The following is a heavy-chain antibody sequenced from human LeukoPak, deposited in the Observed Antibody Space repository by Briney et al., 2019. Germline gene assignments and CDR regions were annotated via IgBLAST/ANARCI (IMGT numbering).Heavy chain of an antibody. J-gene: IGHJ4*02. V-gene: IGHV4-39*01. D-gene: IGHD1-26*01. CDR3: ARRGGSGRAFDY. CDR1: GASISGGTYY. Sequence: SDTLSLTCSVSGASISGGTYYWGWIRQPPGKGLEWIGSIYYTGSTYDNPSLKSRVTISVDASKKQFSLKLSSVAAADTAVYYCARRGGSGRAFDYWGQGTLVTVSS. CDR2: IYYTGST.